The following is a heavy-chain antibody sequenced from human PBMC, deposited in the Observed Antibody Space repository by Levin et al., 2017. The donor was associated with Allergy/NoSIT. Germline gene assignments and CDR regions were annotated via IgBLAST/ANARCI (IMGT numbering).Heavy chain of an antibody. Sequence: HPGGSLRLSCAASGFTFSSYAMHWVRQAPGKGLEWVAVISYDGSNKYYADSVKGRFTISRDNSKNTLYLQMNSLRAEDTAVYYCARGPGGFDYWGQGTLVTVSS. CDR3: ARGPGGFDY. J-gene: IGHJ4*02. V-gene: IGHV3-30-3*01. CDR1: GFTFSSYA. CDR2: ISYDGSNK. D-gene: IGHD2-15*01.